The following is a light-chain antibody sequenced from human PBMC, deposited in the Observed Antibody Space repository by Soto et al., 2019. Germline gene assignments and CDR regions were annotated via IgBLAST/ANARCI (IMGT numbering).Light chain of an antibody. J-gene: IGKJ4*01. CDR2: AAS. CDR1: HSVNTY. V-gene: IGKV1-39*01. Sequence: DLQMTQSPSSLSASVGDRVAITCRASHSVNTYLNWYQQKPGKAPNLLIYAASGLQSGVPSRFSGSGSGTDFTLTISSLQPEDFATYYCQQTSSSPLTFGGGTKVEI. CDR3: QQTSSSPLT.